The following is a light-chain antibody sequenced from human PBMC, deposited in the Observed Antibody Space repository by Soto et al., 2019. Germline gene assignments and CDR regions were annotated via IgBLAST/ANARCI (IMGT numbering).Light chain of an antibody. CDR1: SSDVGGYNY. CDR3: SSKRDSSTLFV. CDR2: EVN. Sequence: QSVLTQPPSASGSPGQSVTISCSGTSSDVGGYNYVSWYQQSPGKAPQLIIYEVNKRPSGVPDRFSGSKSGNTASLTVSGLQAEDEANYYCSSKRDSSTLFVFGTGTKLTVL. V-gene: IGLV2-8*01. J-gene: IGLJ1*01.